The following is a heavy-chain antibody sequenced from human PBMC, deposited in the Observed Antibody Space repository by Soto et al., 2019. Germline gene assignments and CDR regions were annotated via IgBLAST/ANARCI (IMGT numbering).Heavy chain of an antibody. CDR1: GFTFSRYG. CDR2: IWDYGSKK. V-gene: IGHV3-33*01. J-gene: IGHJ5*02. CDR3: ARDRGMIVGSEPVHNWFDP. D-gene: IGHD3-22*01. Sequence: QVQLVESGGGVVQPGRSLRLSCAASGFTFSRYGMHWVRQAPGKGLEWVALIWDYGSKKYYADSVKGRFTISRDNSKNTLYLQSNSLRAEDTAVYYCARDRGMIVGSEPVHNWFDPGGQGTLVTVSS.